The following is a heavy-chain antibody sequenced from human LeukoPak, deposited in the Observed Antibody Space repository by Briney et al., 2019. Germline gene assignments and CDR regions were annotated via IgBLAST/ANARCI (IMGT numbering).Heavy chain of an antibody. D-gene: IGHD6-6*01. CDR1: GFTFSIYA. J-gene: IGHJ4*02. V-gene: IGHV3-30-3*01. Sequence: GGSLRLSCAASGFTFSIYAMSWVRQAPGKGLEWVAVISYDGSNKYYADSVKGRFTISRDNSKNTLYLQMNSLRAEDTAVYYCARLEYSSFFDYWGQGTLVTVSS. CDR2: ISYDGSNK. CDR3: ARLEYSSFFDY.